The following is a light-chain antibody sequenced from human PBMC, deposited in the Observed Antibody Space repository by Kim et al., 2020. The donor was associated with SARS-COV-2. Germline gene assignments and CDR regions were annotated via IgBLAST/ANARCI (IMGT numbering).Light chain of an antibody. Sequence: VTISCTGSSSNIGADYDVHWYQHLPGTAPKLLIYGNSNRPSGVPDRFSGSKSGTSASLAITGLQAEDEADYYCQSYDNSLSGSGVFGTGTKVTVL. CDR1: SSNIGADYD. V-gene: IGLV1-40*01. CDR3: QSYDNSLSGSGV. J-gene: IGLJ1*01. CDR2: GNS.